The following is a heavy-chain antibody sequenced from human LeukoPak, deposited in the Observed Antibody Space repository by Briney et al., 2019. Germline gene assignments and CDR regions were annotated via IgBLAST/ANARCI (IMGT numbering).Heavy chain of an antibody. CDR3: ARVTYDFWSGYYSGDFDY. D-gene: IGHD3-3*01. CDR1: GYTFTGYY. J-gene: IGHJ4*02. CDR2: INPNSGGT. Sequence: ASVKVSCKASGYTFTGYYMHWVRQAPGQGFEWMGWINPNSGGTNYAQKFQGRVTMTRDTSISTAYMELSRLRSDDTAVYYCARVTYDFWSGYYSGDFDYWGQGTLVTVSS. V-gene: IGHV1-2*02.